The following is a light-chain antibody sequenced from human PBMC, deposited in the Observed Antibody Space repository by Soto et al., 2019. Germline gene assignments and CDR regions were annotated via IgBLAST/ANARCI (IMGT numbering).Light chain of an antibody. CDR3: QQYDQWPIT. CDR1: QSVSSY. Sequence: IVLTQSQATLSLSPGERASLSCRASQSVSSYLAWYQQKPGQAPRLLIYDASNRATGIPARFTGSRSGTEFSLTFSSLQSEDFAVYYCQQYDQWPITFGQGTRLEIK. CDR2: DAS. J-gene: IGKJ5*01. V-gene: IGKV3D-15*01.